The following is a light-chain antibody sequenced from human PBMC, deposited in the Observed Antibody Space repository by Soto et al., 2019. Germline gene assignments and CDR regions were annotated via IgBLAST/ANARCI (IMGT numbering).Light chain of an antibody. CDR1: QAISNY. CDR3: QPYNSYSPLT. CDR2: GAS. V-gene: IGKV1-9*01. Sequence: IQLTQTPSSLSASVGDRFTMNFRVSQAISNYLAWYQQKPGKAPNLLIYGASTLHSGVPSRFSGSVSGTEFTLAISSLQPDDFATYYCQPYNSYSPLTFGGGTKVDIK. J-gene: IGKJ4*01.